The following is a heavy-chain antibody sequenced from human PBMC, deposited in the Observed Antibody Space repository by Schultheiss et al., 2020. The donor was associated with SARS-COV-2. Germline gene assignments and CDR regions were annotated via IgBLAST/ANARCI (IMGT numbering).Heavy chain of an antibody. CDR1: GGSISSSSYY. CDR3: ARPDEYWRGWFDP. J-gene: IGHJ5*02. Sequence: SETLSLTCTVSGGSISSSSYYWGWIRQPPGQGLEWISSIYYSWSTYYNPSLKSRVTTSVDTSKNQFSLKLSSVTAADTAVYHCARPDEYWRGWFDPWGQGTLVTVSS. CDR2: IYYSWST. V-gene: IGHV4-39*01. D-gene: IGHD6-6*01.